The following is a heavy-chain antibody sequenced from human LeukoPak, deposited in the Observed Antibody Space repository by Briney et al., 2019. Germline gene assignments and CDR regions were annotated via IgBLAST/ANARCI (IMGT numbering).Heavy chain of an antibody. CDR3: ARVGDSSGYYHIDY. CDR2: MNPNSGNT. Sequence: GASVKVSCKASGGTFSSYAISWVRQATGQGLEWMGWMNPNSGNTGYAQKFQGRVTMTRNTSISTAYMELSSLRSEDTAVYYCARVGDSSGYYHIDYWGQGTLVTVSS. D-gene: IGHD3-22*01. CDR1: GGTFSSYA. V-gene: IGHV1-8*02. J-gene: IGHJ4*02.